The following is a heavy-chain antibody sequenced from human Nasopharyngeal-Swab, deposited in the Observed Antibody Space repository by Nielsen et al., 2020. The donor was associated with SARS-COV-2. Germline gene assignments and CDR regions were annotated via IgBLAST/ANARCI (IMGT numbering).Heavy chain of an antibody. Sequence: GESLKISCAASGLTFSSYGMHWVRQAPGKGLEWVAVISYDGSNKYYADSVKGRFTISRDNSKNTLYLQMNSLRAEDTAVYYCAKSYSGSYFSAFDIWGQGTMVTVSS. CDR3: AKSYSGSYFSAFDI. V-gene: IGHV3-30*18. CDR2: ISYDGSNK. J-gene: IGHJ3*02. D-gene: IGHD1-26*01. CDR1: GLTFSSYG.